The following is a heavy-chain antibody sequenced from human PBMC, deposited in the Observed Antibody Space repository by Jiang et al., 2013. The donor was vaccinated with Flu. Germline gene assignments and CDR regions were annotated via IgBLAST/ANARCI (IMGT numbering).Heavy chain of an antibody. CDR1: GGSISSYY. V-gene: IGHV4-59*01. CDR3: ARAIAAAGFNPYYYYYGMDV. CDR2: IYYSGST. J-gene: IGHJ6*04. D-gene: IGHD6-13*01. Sequence: GLVKPSETLSLTCTVSGGSISSYYWSWIRQPPGKGLEWIGYIYYSGSTNYNPSLKSRVTISVDTSKNQFSLKLSPVTAADTAVYYCARAIAAAGFNPYYYYYGMDVWGKGTTVTVSS.